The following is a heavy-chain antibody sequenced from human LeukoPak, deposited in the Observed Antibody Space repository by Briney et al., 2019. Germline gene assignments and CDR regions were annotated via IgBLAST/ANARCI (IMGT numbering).Heavy chain of an antibody. CDR3: AAPDCSGGSCYPGYYYYYYMDV. J-gene: IGHJ6*03. D-gene: IGHD2-15*01. Sequence: GGPLRLSCAASGFTFSSYAMSWVRQAPGKGLEWVSAISGSGGSTYYADSVKGRFTISRDNSKNTLYLQMNSLRAEDTAVYYCAAPDCSGGSCYPGYYYYYYMDVWGKGTTVTVSS. CDR1: GFTFSSYA. V-gene: IGHV3-23*01. CDR2: ISGSGGST.